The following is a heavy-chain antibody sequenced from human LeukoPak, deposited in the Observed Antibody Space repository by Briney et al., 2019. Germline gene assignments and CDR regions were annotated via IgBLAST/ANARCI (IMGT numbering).Heavy chain of an antibody. D-gene: IGHD4-17*01. Sequence: SETLSLTCAVYGGSFSGYYWSWIRQPPGKGREWIGEINHSGSTNYNPSLKSRVTISVDTSKNQFSLKLSSVTAADTAVYYCARGDYGDYDWFDPWGQGTLVTVSS. V-gene: IGHV4-34*01. CDR1: GGSFSGYY. CDR3: ARGDYGDYDWFDP. J-gene: IGHJ5*02. CDR2: INHSGST.